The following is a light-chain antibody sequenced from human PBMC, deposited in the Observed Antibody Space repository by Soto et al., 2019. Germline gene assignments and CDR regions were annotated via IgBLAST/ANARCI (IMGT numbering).Light chain of an antibody. CDR2: GAS. J-gene: IGKJ1*01. CDR1: QSVSSSY. Sequence: EIVLTQSPGTLSLSPGERATLSCRASQSVSSSYLAWYQQKPGQAPRLLIYGASSRATGIPDRFSGSGSGTDLTLTIRRLEPEYFAVYYCQQYGSSRTFGQGTKVEIK. V-gene: IGKV3-20*01. CDR3: QQYGSSRT.